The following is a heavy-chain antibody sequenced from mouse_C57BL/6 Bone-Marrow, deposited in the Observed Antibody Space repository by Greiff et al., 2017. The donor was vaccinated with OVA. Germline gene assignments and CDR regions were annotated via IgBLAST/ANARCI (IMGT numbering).Heavy chain of an antibody. CDR3: ARSWDGAWFAY. D-gene: IGHD4-1*01. CDR2: INPNDGTT. CDR1: GYSFTDYN. Sequence: VQLQQSGPELVKPGASVKISCKASGYSFTDYNMNWVKQSNGKSLEWIGVINPNDGTTSYNQKFKGKATLTADKSSSTAYMELRSLTSEDSAVYCGARSWDGAWFAYWGQGTLVTVSA. J-gene: IGHJ3*01. V-gene: IGHV1-39*01.